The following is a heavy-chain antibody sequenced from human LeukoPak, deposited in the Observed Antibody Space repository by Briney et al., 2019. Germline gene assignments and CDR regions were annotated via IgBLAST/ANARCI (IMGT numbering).Heavy chain of an antibody. CDR3: ARDVTHNWFDP. CDR1: GYTFNSYD. CDR2: MNPNSGNT. D-gene: IGHD1-14*01. Sequence: ASVKVSCKASGYTFNSYDINWVRQAPGQGLEWMGWMNPNSGNTGYAQKFQGRVTMTRNTSISTAYMELSSLRSEDTAVYYCARDVTHNWFDPWGQGTLVTVSS. V-gene: IGHV1-8*01. J-gene: IGHJ5*02.